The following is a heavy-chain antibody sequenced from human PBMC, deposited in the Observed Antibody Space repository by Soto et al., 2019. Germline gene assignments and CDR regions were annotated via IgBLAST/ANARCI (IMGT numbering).Heavy chain of an antibody. CDR3: ARGHPHSTGWAL. CDR2: IYYSGST. CDR1: GDSLSSYY. D-gene: IGHD6-19*01. V-gene: IGHV4-59*01. Sequence: PSETLSLTCTVSGDSLSSYYWTWIRQPPGKGLEWIGYIYYSGSTNYNPSLESRVTISVDTSKNQFSLKLSPVTAADTAVYYCARGHPHSTGWALWGQGTPVTVSS. J-gene: IGHJ4*02.